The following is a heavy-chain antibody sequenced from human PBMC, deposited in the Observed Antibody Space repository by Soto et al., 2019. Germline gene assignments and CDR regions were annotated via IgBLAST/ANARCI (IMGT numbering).Heavy chain of an antibody. D-gene: IGHD1-26*01. CDR1: ESTVSRDW. J-gene: IGHJ4*02. CDR3: SGGVGDAF. Sequence: EVHLVESGGGLVQTGGSLRLSCAIFESTVSRDWMNWVRQAPGKGLEWVAHINQDGSEKYYVDSVKGRFTISRDNAKKSLYLQMNSLIPADTAMYYCSGGVGDAFWGQGTLFTVSS. CDR2: INQDGSEK. V-gene: IGHV3-7*04.